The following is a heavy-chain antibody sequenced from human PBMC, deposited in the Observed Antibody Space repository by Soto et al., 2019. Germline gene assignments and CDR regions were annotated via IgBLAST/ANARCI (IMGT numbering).Heavy chain of an antibody. D-gene: IGHD2-2*01. J-gene: IGHJ6*02. CDR3: AGSTSWDTYYYGTDV. CDR1: GFTFSSYW. V-gene: IGHV3-7*01. CDR2: IKQDGSEK. Sequence: GGSLRLSCAASGFTFSSYWMSWVRQAPGKGLEWVANIKQDGSEKYYVDSVKGRSSISRDNAKNSLYLQMNSLRAEDTAAYYCAGSTSWDTYYYGTDVWGQGTSVTVSS.